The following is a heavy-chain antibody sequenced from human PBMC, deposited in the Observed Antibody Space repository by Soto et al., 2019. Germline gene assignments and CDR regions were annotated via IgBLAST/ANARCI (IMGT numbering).Heavy chain of an antibody. Sequence: SAKFSSKASGGTFCSYAISWVRQAPGQGLEWLGGIMPIFGTASYAQKFQRRGKITADESTSTAYKELSSLRSENTAVYYFASPMANVGWWDPWGQGTLVTVTA. J-gene: IGHJ5*02. V-gene: IGHV1-69*13. D-gene: IGHD2-15*01. CDR3: ASPMANVGWWDP. CDR2: IMPIFGTA. CDR1: GGTFCSYA.